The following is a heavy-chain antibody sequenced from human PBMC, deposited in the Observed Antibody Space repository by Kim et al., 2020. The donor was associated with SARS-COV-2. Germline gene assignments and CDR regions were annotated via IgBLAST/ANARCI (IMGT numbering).Heavy chain of an antibody. J-gene: IGHJ4*02. V-gene: IGHV4-59*08. CDR2: IYSNGNT. Sequence: SETLSLTCTVSGGSLNSYYWSWMRQPPGKGLEWIGYIYSNGNTNYNPSLKSRLTISIDTSKNQFSLRLRPVTAADTAMYYCARHGTLTMPRPFDYWGQGTLVTVSS. CDR1: GGSLNSYY. CDR3: ARHGTLTMPRPFDY. D-gene: IGHD1-1*01.